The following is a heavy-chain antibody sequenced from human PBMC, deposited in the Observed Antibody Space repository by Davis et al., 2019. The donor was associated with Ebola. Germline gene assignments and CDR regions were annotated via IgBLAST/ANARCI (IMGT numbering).Heavy chain of an antibody. CDR3: ARLNLSDVYYYYYGMDV. D-gene: IGHD1-14*01. J-gene: IGHJ6*02. CDR1: GYSFTSYW. V-gene: IGHV5-51*01. Sequence: GESLKISCKGSGYSFTSYWIGWVRQMPGKGLEWMGIIYPGDSDTSYSPSFQGQVTISADKSISTAYLQWSSLKASDTAMYYCARLNLSDVYYYYYGMDVWGQGTTVTVSS. CDR2: IYPGDSDT.